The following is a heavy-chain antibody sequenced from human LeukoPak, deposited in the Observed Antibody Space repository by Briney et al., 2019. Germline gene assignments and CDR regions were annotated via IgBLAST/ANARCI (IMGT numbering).Heavy chain of an antibody. CDR3: ASCTRYNWNRNAFDI. J-gene: IGHJ3*02. CDR2: IYYSGST. Sequence: SETLSLTCTVSGGSISSYYWSWIRQPPGKGLEWIGYIYYSGSTNYNPSLKSRVTISVDTSKNQFSLKLSSVTAADTAVYYCASCTRYNWNRNAFDIWGQGTMVTVSS. D-gene: IGHD1-20*01. CDR1: GGSISSYY. V-gene: IGHV4-59*01.